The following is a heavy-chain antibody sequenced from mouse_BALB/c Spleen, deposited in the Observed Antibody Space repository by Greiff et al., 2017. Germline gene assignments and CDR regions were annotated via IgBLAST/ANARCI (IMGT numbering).Heavy chain of an antibody. Sequence: VHLVESGPGLVQPSQSLSITCTVSGFSLTSYGVHWVRQSPGKGLEWLGAIWSGGSTDYNAAFISRLSISKDNSKSQVFFKMNSLQANDTAIYYCARKERGYYAMDYWGQGTSVTVSS. CDR2: IWSGGST. CDR3: ARKERGYYAMDY. J-gene: IGHJ4*01. CDR1: GFSLTSYG. V-gene: IGHV2-2*02.